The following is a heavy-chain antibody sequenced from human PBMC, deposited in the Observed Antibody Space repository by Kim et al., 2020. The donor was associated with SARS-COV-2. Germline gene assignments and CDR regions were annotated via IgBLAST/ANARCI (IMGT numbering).Heavy chain of an antibody. J-gene: IGHJ6*02. CDR2: IDPSDSYT. D-gene: IGHD3-10*01. CDR1: GYSFTSYW. V-gene: IGHV5-10-1*01. CDR3: ASIATMVYSRYYYYGMDV. Sequence: GESLKISCKGSGYSFTSYWISWVRQMPGKGLEWMGRIDPSDSYTNYSPSFQGHVTISADKSISTAYLQWSSLKASDTAMYYCASIATMVYSRYYYYGMDVWGQGTTVTVSS.